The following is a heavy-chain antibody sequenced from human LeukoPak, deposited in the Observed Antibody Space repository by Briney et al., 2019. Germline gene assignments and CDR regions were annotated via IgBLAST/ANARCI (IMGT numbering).Heavy chain of an antibody. CDR3: ARDRDIVLVVYALRGWFVP. V-gene: IGHV1-2*02. J-gene: IGHJ5*02. D-gene: IGHD2-8*01. Sequence: ASVKVSCKASGYTFTGYHMHWVRQAPGQGLEWMGWMNPNSGATRYAQKFQGRVNMTRDTSISTAYMELSRLTSDDTAVYYCARDRDIVLVVYALRGWFVPWGQGTLVTVSS. CDR2: MNPNSGAT. CDR1: GYTFTGYH.